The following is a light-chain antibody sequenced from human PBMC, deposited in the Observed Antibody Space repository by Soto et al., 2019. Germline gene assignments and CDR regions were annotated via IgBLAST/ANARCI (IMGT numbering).Light chain of an antibody. J-gene: IGLJ2*01. CDR3: CSYAGSYTLV. V-gene: IGLV2-11*01. CDR1: SSDVGGYNY. CDR2: DVS. Sequence: QSVLTQPRSVSGSPGQSVTISCTGTSSDVGGYNYVSWCQQHPGMAPKLMIYDVSKRPSGVPDRFSGSKSGNTASLTISGLQAEDEADYYCCSYAGSYTLVFGGGTKLTVL.